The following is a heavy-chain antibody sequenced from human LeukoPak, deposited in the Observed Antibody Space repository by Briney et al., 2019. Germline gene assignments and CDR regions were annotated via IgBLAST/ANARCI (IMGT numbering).Heavy chain of an antibody. Sequence: ASVKVSCKASGYSFTASYLYWVRQAPGQGLEWMGWINPSTGGANYAQNFQGRVSMTRDMSISTTYMEVTSLTYDDTAVYYCARWDLDALHIWGQGTMVTVSS. V-gene: IGHV1-2*02. J-gene: IGHJ3*02. CDR2: INPSTGGA. CDR3: ARWDLDALHI. D-gene: IGHD1-26*01. CDR1: GYSFTASY.